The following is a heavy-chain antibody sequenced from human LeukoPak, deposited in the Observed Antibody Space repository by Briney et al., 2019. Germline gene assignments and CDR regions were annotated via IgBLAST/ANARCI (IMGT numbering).Heavy chain of an antibody. J-gene: IGHJ6*02. CDR2: IIHSGST. D-gene: IGHD3-22*01. CDR1: GGSFSGYY. V-gene: IGHV4-34*01. CDR3: ARGHYESSGYYYSYYYMDV. Sequence: SETLSLTCAVYGGSFSGYYWSWIRQPPGKGLEWIGEIIHSGSTNYNPSLRSRVTISVDTSKDQFSLKLSSVTAADTAVYYCARGHYESSGYYYSYYYMDVWGQGTTVTVSS.